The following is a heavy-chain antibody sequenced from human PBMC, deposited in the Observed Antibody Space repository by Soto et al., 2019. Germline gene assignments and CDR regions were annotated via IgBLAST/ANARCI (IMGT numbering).Heavy chain of an antibody. D-gene: IGHD2-15*01. J-gene: IGHJ4*02. Sequence: EVQLVESGGGLVQPGGSLRLSCAASGFSFSSYSMNWVRQAPGKGLEWVSYISSSSSTIYYADSVKGRFTISRDNAKNSLYLQMNSLRAEDTAIYYCARGAGVVVVVAATEFDYWGQGTLVTVSS. V-gene: IGHV3-48*01. CDR3: ARGAGVVVVVAATEFDY. CDR1: GFSFSSYS. CDR2: ISSSSSTI.